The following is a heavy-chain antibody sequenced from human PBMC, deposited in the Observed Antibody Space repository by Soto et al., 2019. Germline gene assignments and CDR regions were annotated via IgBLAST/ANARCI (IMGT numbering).Heavy chain of an antibody. V-gene: IGHV3-23*01. CDR3: AKSLTGKDFYSMDV. Sequence: ELQLLESGGGLVQPGGSLRLSCAASGFTFSNYAMNWVRQAPGKGLEWVSGITGSGGTTYYADSAKGRFTISRDNSKNTLYLQMNNLRAADTAIYYCAKSLTGKDFYSMDVWGIGTTVTVSS. CDR2: ITGSGGTT. J-gene: IGHJ6*03. D-gene: IGHD1-20*01. CDR1: GFTFSNYA.